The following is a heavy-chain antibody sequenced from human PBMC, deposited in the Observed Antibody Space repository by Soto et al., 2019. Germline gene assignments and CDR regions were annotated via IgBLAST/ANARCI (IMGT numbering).Heavy chain of an antibody. CDR1: GFTLSDYS. J-gene: IGHJ6*03. V-gene: IGHV3-48*01. D-gene: IGHD3-3*01. CDR2: ISSSSSSI. CDR3: AKGRPNEITIFGVGSCYMDV. Sequence: PGGSLRLSCASSGFTLSDYSMNWVRQAPGKGLEWVSYISSSSSSIYYADSVKGRFTISRDNAKNSLYLQMNSLRGEDTAVYYCAKGRPNEITIFGVGSCYMDVWGKGTTVTVSS.